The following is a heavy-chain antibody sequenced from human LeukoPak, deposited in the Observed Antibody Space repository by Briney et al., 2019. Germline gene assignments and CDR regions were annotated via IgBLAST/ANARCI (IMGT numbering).Heavy chain of an antibody. CDR2: IYYSGST. CDR3: ARAGGYSYGYEFDY. V-gene: IGHV4-59*01. Sequence: SETLSLTCTVSGGSISSYYWSWIRQPPGKGLEWVGYIYYSGSTNYNPSLKSRVPISVDTSKNQFSLKLSSVTAADTAVYYCARAGGYSYGYEFDYWGQGTLVTVSS. J-gene: IGHJ4*02. CDR1: GGSISSYY. D-gene: IGHD5-18*01.